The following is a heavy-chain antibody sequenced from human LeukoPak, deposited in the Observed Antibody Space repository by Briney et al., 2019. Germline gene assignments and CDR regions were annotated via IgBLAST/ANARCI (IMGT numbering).Heavy chain of an antibody. V-gene: IGHV4-59*08. CDR2: IYYSGST. CDR1: GGSISSYY. CDR3: ARQGRYYDSSGYYYPNWFDP. D-gene: IGHD3-22*01. Sequence: SETLSLTCTVSGGSISSYYWSWIRQPPGKGLEWIGYIYYSGSTNYNPSLKSRVTISVDTSKNQFSLKLSSVTAADTAVYYCARQGRYYDSSGYYYPNWFDPWGQGTLVTVSS. J-gene: IGHJ5*02.